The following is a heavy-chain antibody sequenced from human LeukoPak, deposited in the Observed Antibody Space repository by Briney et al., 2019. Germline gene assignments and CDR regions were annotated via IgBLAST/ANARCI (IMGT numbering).Heavy chain of an antibody. J-gene: IGHJ3*02. CDR2: IYNSGST. V-gene: IGHV4-59*01. CDR3: ARDKDYFDSGGAFDI. CDR1: GGXISSYY. D-gene: IGHD3-22*01. Sequence: SETLSLTCSVSGGXISSYYWSWIRQPPGKGLECIGYIYNSGSTNYNPSLKSRVSISVDTSKNQFSLKLSSVTAADTAVYYCARDKDYFDSGGAFDIWGQGTMVTVSS.